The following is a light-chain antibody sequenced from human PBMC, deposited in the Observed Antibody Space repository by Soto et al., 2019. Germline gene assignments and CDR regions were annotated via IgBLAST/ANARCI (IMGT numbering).Light chain of an antibody. Sequence: PGERATLSCRASQSISSSYLAWYQQKPGQAPRLLIYGASSRAAGIPDRFSGSGSGTDFTLIISRLEPEDFAVYYCQQYGSSPRTFGQGTKVDI. CDR1: QSISSSY. CDR2: GAS. V-gene: IGKV3-20*01. CDR3: QQYGSSPRT. J-gene: IGKJ1*01.